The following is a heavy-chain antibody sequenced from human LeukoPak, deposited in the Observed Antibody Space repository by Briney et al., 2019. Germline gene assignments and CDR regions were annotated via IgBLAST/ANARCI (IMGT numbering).Heavy chain of an antibody. D-gene: IGHD3-22*01. CDR2: INHSGST. J-gene: IGHJ4*02. CDR3: ARAYDYEFDY. V-gene: IGHV4-34*01. CDR1: GGSFSGYY. Sequence: SETLSLTCAVYGGSFSGYYWSWIRQPLGKGLEWIGEINHSGSTNYNPSLKSRVTISVDTSKNQFSLKLSSVTAADTAVYYCARAYDYEFDYWGQGTLVTVSS.